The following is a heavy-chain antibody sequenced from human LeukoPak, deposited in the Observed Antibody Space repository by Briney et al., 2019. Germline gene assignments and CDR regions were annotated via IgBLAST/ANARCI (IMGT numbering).Heavy chain of an antibody. CDR3: ASVTVLGKRNAFDN. CDR1: GFTFSSYE. J-gene: IGHJ3*02. CDR2: ISSSGSTI. D-gene: IGHD7-27*01. Sequence: PGGSLRLSCAASGFTFSSYEMNWVRQAPGKGLEWVSYISSSGSTIYYADSVKGRFTISRDNAKNTLYLQMNSLRTEDTAVYYCASVTVLGKRNAFDNWGQGIMVTVSS. V-gene: IGHV3-48*03.